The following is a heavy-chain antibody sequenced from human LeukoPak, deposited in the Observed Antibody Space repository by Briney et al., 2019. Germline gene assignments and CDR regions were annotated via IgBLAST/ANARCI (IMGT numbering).Heavy chain of an antibody. CDR3: Y. J-gene: IGHJ4*02. Sequence: SETLSLTCTVTSGSISGHYWSWIRQPAGKEMQWIGQIYTSGATNYNPSLKSRVTMSIDTSKKEFTLKLTSVTAADTAVYYDYWGQGTLVTVSS. CDR2: IYTSGAT. V-gene: IGHV4-4*07. CDR1: SGSISGHY.